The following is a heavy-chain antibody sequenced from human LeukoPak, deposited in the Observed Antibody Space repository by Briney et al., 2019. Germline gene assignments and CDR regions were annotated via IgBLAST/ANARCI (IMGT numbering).Heavy chain of an antibody. J-gene: IGHJ4*02. CDR2: ISWNSGSI. CDR1: GFTFDDYA. Sequence: GGSLRLSCAASGFTFDDYAMHWVRQAPGKGLEWVSGISWNSGSIGYADSVKGRFTISRDNAKNSLYLQMNSLRAEDTAVYYCAGPMGPATIFGFDYWGQGTLVTVSS. D-gene: IGHD2-2*01. V-gene: IGHV3-9*01. CDR3: AGPMGPATIFGFDY.